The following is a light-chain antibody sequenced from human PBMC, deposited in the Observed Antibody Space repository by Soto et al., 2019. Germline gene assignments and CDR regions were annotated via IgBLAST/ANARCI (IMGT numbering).Light chain of an antibody. V-gene: IGLV2-8*01. J-gene: IGLJ2*01. CDR3: ASKAGSSRHVV. Sequence: SVLTQPPSASGSPGQSVTISCTGSRSDIGDSNDVSWYQQHPRKAPKLIISEVINRPSGVPDRFSASKSGNTASLTISGLQAEDEADYYCASKAGSSRHVVFGGGTKLTVL. CDR2: EVI. CDR1: RSDIGDSND.